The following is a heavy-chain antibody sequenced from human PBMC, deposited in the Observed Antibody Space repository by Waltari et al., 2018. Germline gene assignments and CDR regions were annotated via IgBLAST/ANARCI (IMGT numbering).Heavy chain of an antibody. V-gene: IGHV4-39*01. J-gene: IGHJ3*01. D-gene: IGHD5-12*01. CDR2: VSYSGTT. Sequence: QLQLQESGPRLVRPSETLSLICRVSVGSLTRNRHQRAWLRQSPGQGLEWIGTVSYSGTTYISPSLKSRGSVSRDTSKNQVSLILGSVTAADMAVYYCATYIGASVGTAAFDVWGQGTMVTVSS. CDR1: VGSLTRNRHQ. CDR3: ATYIGASVGTAAFDV.